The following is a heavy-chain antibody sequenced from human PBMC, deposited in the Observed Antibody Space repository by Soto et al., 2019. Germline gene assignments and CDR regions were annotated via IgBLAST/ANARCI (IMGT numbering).Heavy chain of an antibody. Sequence: GESLKISCKASGYRFTNWIGWVRQMPVKGLEWMGVLDPGAYDTRYSPSFQGLVTISADKSISTTYLQWSSLKASDTAMYYCVLKLGPTWAFDIWGQGTMVTVSS. CDR3: VLKLGPTWAFDI. CDR1: GYRFTNW. J-gene: IGHJ3*02. V-gene: IGHV5-51*01. D-gene: IGHD1-26*01. CDR2: LDPGAYDT.